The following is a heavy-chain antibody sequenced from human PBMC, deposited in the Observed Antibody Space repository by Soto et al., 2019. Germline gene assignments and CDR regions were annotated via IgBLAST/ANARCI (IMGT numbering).Heavy chain of an antibody. CDR3: AKDRLAGNFDY. CDR2: ISATGGST. J-gene: IGHJ4*02. V-gene: IGHV3-23*01. Sequence: GGSLRLSCAASGFTFNNYAVNWVRQAPGKGLEWVATISATGGSTYYADSVKGRFTISRDNSKNTLYLQMNGLRVEDTAVYYCAKDRLAGNFDYWGQGTQVTVSS. CDR1: GFTFNNYA.